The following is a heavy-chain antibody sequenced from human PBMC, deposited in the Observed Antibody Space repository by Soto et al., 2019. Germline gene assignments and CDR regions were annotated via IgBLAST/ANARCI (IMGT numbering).Heavy chain of an antibody. V-gene: IGHV3-33*01. CDR2: IWFDGSKK. Sequence: QVQVVESGGGVVQPGRSLRLSCAASGFTFSSFGMHWVRQAPGKGLEWVSLIWFDGSKKSYGDSVKGRFTISRDNSRNTVYVQMNSLRADETAVYYCARDASYYSLWSGYYPSRNGMDVWGQGTTVTVSS. D-gene: IGHD3-3*01. CDR3: ARDASYYSLWSGYYPSRNGMDV. J-gene: IGHJ6*02. CDR1: GFTFSSFG.